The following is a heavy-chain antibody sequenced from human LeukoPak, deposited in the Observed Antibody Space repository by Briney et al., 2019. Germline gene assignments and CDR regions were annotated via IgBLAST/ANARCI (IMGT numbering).Heavy chain of an antibody. CDR2: ISGSGRTT. Sequence: GGSLRLSCAAAGCSFSNHAMSWGRQTSRMGPHLVSVISGSGRTTEYADSVKGRFTISRDNSKNTLSLQMNSLRVEDTAIYYCAKNVVVKRYIDYWGQGTLVTVSS. D-gene: IGHD2-15*01. CDR1: GCSFSNHA. V-gene: IGHV3-23*01. CDR3: AKNVVVKRYIDY. J-gene: IGHJ4*02.